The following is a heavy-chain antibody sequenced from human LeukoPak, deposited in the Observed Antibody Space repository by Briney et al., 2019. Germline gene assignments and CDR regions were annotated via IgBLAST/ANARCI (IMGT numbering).Heavy chain of an antibody. Sequence: PGGSLRLSCAASGFTFSSYSMNWVRQAPGKGLEWVSYISSSSSTIYYADSVKGRFTISRDNAKNSLYLQMNSLRAEDTAVYYCARDFKWLEPRFDYWGQGTLVTVSS. CDR3: ARDFKWLEPRFDY. CDR2: ISSSSSTI. V-gene: IGHV3-48*04. J-gene: IGHJ4*02. D-gene: IGHD6-19*01. CDR1: GFTFSSYS.